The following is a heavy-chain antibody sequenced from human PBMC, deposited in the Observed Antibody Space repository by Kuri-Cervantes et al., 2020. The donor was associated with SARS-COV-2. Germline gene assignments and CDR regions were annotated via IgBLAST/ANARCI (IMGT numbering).Heavy chain of an antibody. V-gene: IGHV3-23*01. D-gene: IGHD3-16*01. J-gene: IGHJ4*02. CDR3: AKDGKIGGNYFGY. CDR2: ISGSGGST. CDR1: GFTFSSYA. Sequence: GESLKISCAASGFTFSSYAMSWVRQAPGKGLEWVSAISGSGGSTYYADSVKGRFTISRDNSKNTLYLQMNSLRAGDTAVYYCAKDGKIGGNYFGYWGQGTLVTVSS.